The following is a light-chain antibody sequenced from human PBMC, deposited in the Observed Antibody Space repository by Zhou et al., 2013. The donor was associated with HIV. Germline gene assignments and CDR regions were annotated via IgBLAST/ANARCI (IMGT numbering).Light chain of an antibody. CDR1: QGIGSW. CDR3: QEYEDFQWG. CDR2: AAS. J-gene: IGKJ1*01. V-gene: IGKV1-12*01. Sequence: DIQMTQSPSSVSASVGDRVTITCRASQGIGSWLAWFQQKPGKAPKLLIYAASSLQSGVPSRFSGSGSGTEFALIISSLQPEDFATYYCQEYEDFQWGFGQGTKVEVK.